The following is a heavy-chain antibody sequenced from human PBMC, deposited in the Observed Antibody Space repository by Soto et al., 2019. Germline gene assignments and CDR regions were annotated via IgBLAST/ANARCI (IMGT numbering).Heavy chain of an antibody. D-gene: IGHD5-12*01. Sequence: QVQLVESGGGLVKPGGSLRLSCAASGFTFSDYYMSWIRQAPGKGLEWVSYISASSSYTNYADSVKGRFNISRDNAKNSLYLQMNSLRVEDTAVYYCARDHHRYSGYDYVDYWGQGTLVTVSS. CDR3: ARDHHRYSGYDYVDY. CDR2: ISASSSYT. J-gene: IGHJ4*02. CDR1: GFTFSDYY. V-gene: IGHV3-11*05.